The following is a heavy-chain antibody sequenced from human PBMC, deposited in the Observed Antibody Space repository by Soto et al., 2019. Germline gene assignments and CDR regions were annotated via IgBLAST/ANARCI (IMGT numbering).Heavy chain of an antibody. CDR1: VSSISSYY. V-gene: IGHV4-59*08. J-gene: IGHJ3*02. D-gene: IGHD5-12*01. Sequence: SETLSVTCTVSVSSISSYYWSWIRPPPGKGLECIGYIYYSGSTNYHPSLKSRVTISVDTSKNQFSLKLSSVTAADTAVYYCARHPNIVATTDAFDIWRQGTLVTVS. CDR2: IYYSGST. CDR3: ARHPNIVATTDAFDI.